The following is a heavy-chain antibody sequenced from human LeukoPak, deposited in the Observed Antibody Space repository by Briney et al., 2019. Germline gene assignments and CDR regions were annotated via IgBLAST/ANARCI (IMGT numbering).Heavy chain of an antibody. J-gene: IGHJ3*02. Sequence: GGSLRLSCAASGFTFSSYEMNWVRQAPGKGLEWVSYISSSGSTIYYTDSVKGRFTISKDNAKNSLFLQMNSLRAEDTAVYYCAREGAGDAFDIWGQGTMVTVSS. V-gene: IGHV3-48*03. CDR1: GFTFSSYE. CDR3: AREGAGDAFDI. CDR2: ISSSGSTI.